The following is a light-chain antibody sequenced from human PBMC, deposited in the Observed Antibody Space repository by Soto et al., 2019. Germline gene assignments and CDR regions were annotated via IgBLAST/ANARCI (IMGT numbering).Light chain of an antibody. CDR1: QMHLFSNGYNY. Sequence: DIVMTQSPLSLPVTPGEPASISCRSSQMHLFSNGYNYLDWYLQKPGQSPQLLISLGSNRAPGVPDRFSGSGSGTDFTLKISRVEAEDVGVYYCMQGVQTPFTFGPGTKVDIK. V-gene: IGKV2-28*01. J-gene: IGKJ3*01. CDR2: LGS. CDR3: MQGVQTPFT.